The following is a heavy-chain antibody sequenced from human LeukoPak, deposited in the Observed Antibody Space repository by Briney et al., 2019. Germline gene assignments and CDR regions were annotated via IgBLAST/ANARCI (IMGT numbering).Heavy chain of an antibody. V-gene: IGHV1-8*01. Sequence: ASVKVSCKASGYTFTSYDINWVRQATGQGLEWMGWMNPNSGNTGYAQKFQGRVTMTRNTSISTAYMELSSLRSEDTAVYYCARTGVGSWYYYYYGMDVWGQGTTVTVSS. D-gene: IGHD6-13*01. CDR2: MNPNSGNT. CDR3: ARTGVGSWYYYYYGMDV. CDR1: GYTFTSYD. J-gene: IGHJ6*02.